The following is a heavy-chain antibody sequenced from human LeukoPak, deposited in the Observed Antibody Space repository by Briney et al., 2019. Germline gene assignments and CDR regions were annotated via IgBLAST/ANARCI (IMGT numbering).Heavy chain of an antibody. CDR2: INPNSGGT. J-gene: IGHJ6*03. CDR3: ASYCSSTSCYSLPYYYYYMDV. D-gene: IGHD2-2*01. CDR1: GYTFTGYY. Sequence: ASVKVSCKASGYTFTGYYMHWVRQAPGQGLEWMGWINPNSGGTNYAKKFQGRVTMTRDTSISTAYMELSRLRSDDTAVYYCASYCSSTSCYSLPYYYYYMDVWGKGTTVTVSS. V-gene: IGHV1-2*02.